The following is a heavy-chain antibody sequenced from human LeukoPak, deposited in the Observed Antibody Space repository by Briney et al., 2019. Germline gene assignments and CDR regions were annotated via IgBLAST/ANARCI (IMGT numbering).Heavy chain of an antibody. CDR3: ARVSERYFDWLSPFDP. J-gene: IGHJ5*02. V-gene: IGHV1-69*13. CDR1: GGTFSSYA. D-gene: IGHD3-9*01. CDR2: IIPIFGTA. Sequence: ASVKVSCKASGGTFSSYAISWVRQAPGQGLEWMGGIIPIFGTANYAQKFQGRVTITADESTSTAYMELSSLRSEDTAVYYCARVSERYFDWLSPFDPWGQGTLVTVSS.